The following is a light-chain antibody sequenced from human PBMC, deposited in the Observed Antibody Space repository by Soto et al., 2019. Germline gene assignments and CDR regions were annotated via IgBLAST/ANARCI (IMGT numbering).Light chain of an antibody. CDR1: SSNIGAGYE. J-gene: IGLJ2*01. V-gene: IGLV1-40*01. CDR3: QSYDNSLSGMV. CDR2: GNS. Sequence: QSVLTQPPSVSGAPGQRVTISCTGSSSNIGAGYEVHWYQQLPRTAPKLLIYGNSNRPSGVPDRFSGSKSGTPASLAITGLQAEYEADYYCQSYDNSLSGMVFGGGTKLTVL.